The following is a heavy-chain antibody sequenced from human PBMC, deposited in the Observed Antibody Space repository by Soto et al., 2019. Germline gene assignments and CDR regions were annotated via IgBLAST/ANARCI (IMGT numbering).Heavy chain of an antibody. CDR3: ARDFYYDSSGPSSWFDP. CDR1: GFTFSSYG. D-gene: IGHD3-22*01. J-gene: IGHJ5*02. CDR2: IWYDGSNK. Sequence: GGSLRLSCAASGFTFSSYGMHWVRQAPGKGLEWVAVIWYDGSNKYYADSVKGRFTISRDNSKNTLYLQMNSLRAEDTAVYYCARDFYYDSSGPSSWFDPWGQGTLVTVSS. V-gene: IGHV3-33*01.